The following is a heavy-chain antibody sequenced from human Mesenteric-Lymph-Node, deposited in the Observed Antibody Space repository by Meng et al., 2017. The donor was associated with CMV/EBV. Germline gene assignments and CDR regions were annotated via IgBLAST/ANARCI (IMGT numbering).Heavy chain of an antibody. CDR3: ARGRWVCTRCSYYFDY. J-gene: IGHJ4*02. D-gene: IGHD2-2*01. Sequence: GSSNTGGYSWSWIRQHPGKGLEGIGYIYYSGSTYYNPSLKRRGTISIDTSANTAYMELSSLRSEDTAVYYCARGRWVCTRCSYYFDYWGQGTLVT. CDR2: IYYSGST. V-gene: IGHV4-31*02. CDR1: GSSNTGGYS.